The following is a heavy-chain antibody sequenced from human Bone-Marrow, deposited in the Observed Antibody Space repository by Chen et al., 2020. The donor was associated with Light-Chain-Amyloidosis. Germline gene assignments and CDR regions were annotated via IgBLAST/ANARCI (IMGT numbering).Heavy chain of an antibody. CDR2: VDPEDEEM. V-gene: IGHV1-24*01. CDR3: ATDVDVGDYYETGFNY. CDR1: GDSLTDLA. J-gene: IGHJ4*02. D-gene: IGHD3-22*01. Sequence: QVQLVQSGAEVKRPGASVKVSCKVSGDSLTDLAIHWVRQAPGKGLEWVGGVDPEDEEMMYGKKFQGRVRMIADTSTETAYMELTSLTSEDTAIYYCATDVDVGDYYETGFNYWGQGTLVTVSS.